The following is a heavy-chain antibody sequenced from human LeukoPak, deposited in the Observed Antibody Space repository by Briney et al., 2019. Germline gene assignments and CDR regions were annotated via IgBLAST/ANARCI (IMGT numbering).Heavy chain of an antibody. V-gene: IGHV3-30*04. Sequence: HPGGSLRLSCAAAGFTFNNHAMHWVRQAPGKGLEWVAVISYHGGDKYYADSVKGRFTISRDNSKNTLDLQMNSLGGEDTAVYYCARDLQGLPDYRGQGTLVTVSS. CDR3: ARDLQGLPDY. J-gene: IGHJ4*02. D-gene: IGHD6-19*01. CDR1: GFTFNNHA. CDR2: ISYHGGDK.